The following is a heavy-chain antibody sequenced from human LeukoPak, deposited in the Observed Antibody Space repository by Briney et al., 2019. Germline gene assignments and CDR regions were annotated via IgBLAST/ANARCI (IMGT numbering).Heavy chain of an antibody. J-gene: IGHJ4*02. D-gene: IGHD4-17*01. CDR1: GYSISSGYY. CDR2: IYHSGST. V-gene: IGHV4-38-2*02. CDR3: ARVNGDYVHFDY. Sequence: SETLSLTCTVSGYSISSGYYWGWIRQPPGKGLEWIGSIYHSGSTYYNPSLKSRVTISVDTSKNQFSLKLSSVTAADTAVYYCARVNGDYVHFDYWGQGTLVTVSS.